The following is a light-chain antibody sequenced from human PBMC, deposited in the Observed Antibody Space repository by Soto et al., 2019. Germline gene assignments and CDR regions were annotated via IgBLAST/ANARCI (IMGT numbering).Light chain of an antibody. J-gene: IGKJ4*01. CDR1: QSISSW. Sequence: DIAMTQSPSTLSASVGDRVTITCRASQSISSWLAWYQQKPEKAPKLLIYKSSSLASGVPSRFSGSGSGTEFTLTISSLQPDDFATYYCQRYNSYPLTFGGGTKVEIK. V-gene: IGKV1-5*03. CDR3: QRYNSYPLT. CDR2: KSS.